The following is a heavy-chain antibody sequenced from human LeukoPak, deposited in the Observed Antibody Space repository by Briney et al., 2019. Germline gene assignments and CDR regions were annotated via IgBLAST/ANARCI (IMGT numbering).Heavy chain of an antibody. CDR3: AIYPRTYYNYYYMDV. D-gene: IGHD5/OR15-5a*01. Sequence: GGSLRLSCAASGFTFSSYAMHWVRQAPGKGLEWVAVISYDGSNKYYAHSVKGRFTISRDNSKNTLYLQMNSLRAEDTAVYYCAIYPRTYYNYYYMDVWGKGTTVTISS. V-gene: IGHV3-30*04. J-gene: IGHJ6*03. CDR1: GFTFSSYA. CDR2: ISYDGSNK.